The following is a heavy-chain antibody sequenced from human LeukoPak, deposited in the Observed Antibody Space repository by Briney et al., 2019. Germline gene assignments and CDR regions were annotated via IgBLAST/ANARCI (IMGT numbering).Heavy chain of an antibody. J-gene: IGHJ4*02. CDR1: DDSMSSYY. CDR2: IYHSGST. V-gene: IGHV4-59*12. CDR3: ARVRYCSGGSCYSSYFDY. D-gene: IGHD2-15*01. Sequence: PSETLSLTCTVSDDSMSSYYWNWIRQPPGKGLEWIGYIYHSGSTYYNPSLKSRVTISVDRSKNQFSLKLSSVTAADTAVYYCARVRYCSGGSCYSSYFDYWGQGTLVTVSS.